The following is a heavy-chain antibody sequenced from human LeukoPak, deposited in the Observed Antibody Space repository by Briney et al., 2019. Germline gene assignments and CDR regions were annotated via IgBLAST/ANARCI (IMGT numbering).Heavy chain of an antibody. Sequence: GRSLRLSCAATGVTFKDYGMHWVRHPPGKGLEWVSSINWNGGGTDYADSVKGRFTISRDNAKNSLYLQLSSLRPEDTALYYCAKHMRATNTYSFFGLDVWGQGTTVTVSS. J-gene: IGHJ6*02. CDR3: AKHMRATNTYSFFGLDV. CDR2: INWNGGGT. V-gene: IGHV3-9*01. CDR1: GVTFKDYG. D-gene: IGHD1-26*01.